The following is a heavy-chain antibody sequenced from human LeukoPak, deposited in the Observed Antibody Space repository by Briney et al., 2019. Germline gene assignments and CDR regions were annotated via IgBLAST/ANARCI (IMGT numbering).Heavy chain of an antibody. CDR3: AKDKDPMVRGSPFAY. J-gene: IGHJ4*02. D-gene: IGHD3-10*01. CDR1: GFTFSSYE. CDR2: ISSSGSTI. Sequence: GGSLRLSCAASGFTFSSYEMNWVRQAPGKGLEWVSYISSSGSTIYYADSVKGRFTISRDNAKKCLYLQINSLRAEDTALYYCAKDKDPMVRGSPFAYWGQGTLVTVSS. V-gene: IGHV3-48*03.